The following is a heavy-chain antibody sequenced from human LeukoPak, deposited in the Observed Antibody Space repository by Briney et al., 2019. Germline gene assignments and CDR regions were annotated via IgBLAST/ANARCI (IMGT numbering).Heavy chain of an antibody. D-gene: IGHD6-25*01. J-gene: IGHJ6*03. CDR2: INHSGST. Sequence: SETLSLTCAVYGGSFSGYYWSWIRQPPGKGLEWIGEINHSGSTNYNPSLKSRVTISVDTSKNQFSLKLNSVTAADTAEYYCACSAQYSYYYYMNVWGKGTTVTVSS. CDR1: GGSFSGYY. CDR3: ACSAQYSYYYYMNV. V-gene: IGHV4-34*01.